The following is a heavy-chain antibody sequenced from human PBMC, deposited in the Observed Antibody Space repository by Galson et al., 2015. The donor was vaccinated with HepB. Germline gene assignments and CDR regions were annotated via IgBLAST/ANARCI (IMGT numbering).Heavy chain of an antibody. CDR1: GYSFTGYG. D-gene: IGHD4-17*01. J-gene: IGHJ4*02. V-gene: IGHV1-18*04. CDR2: ISAYNGNT. CDR3: ARGLYGDYPTYTN. Sequence: SVKVSCKASGYSFTGYGISWVRQAPGQGLEWMGWISAYNGNTNYAQKLQGRVTMTTDTSTSTAYMELRSLRSDDTAVYYCARGLYGDYPTYTNWGQGTLVTVSS.